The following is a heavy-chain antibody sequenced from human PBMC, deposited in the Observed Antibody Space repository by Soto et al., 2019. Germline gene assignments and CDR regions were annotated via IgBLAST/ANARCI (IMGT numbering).Heavy chain of an antibody. J-gene: IGHJ6*02. CDR2: ISYDGSNK. CDR1: GFTFSSYG. CDR3: AKPLRDFWSGYYYYYGMDV. V-gene: IGHV3-30*18. D-gene: IGHD3-3*01. Sequence: LRLSCAASGFTFSSYGMHWVRQAPGKGLEWVAVISYDGSNKYYADSVKGRFTISRDNSKNTLYLQMNSLRAEDTAVYYCAKPLRDFWSGYYYYYGMDVWGQGTTVTVSS.